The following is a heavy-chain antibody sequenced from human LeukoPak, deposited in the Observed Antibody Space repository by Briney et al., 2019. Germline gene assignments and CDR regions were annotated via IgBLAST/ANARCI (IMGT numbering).Heavy chain of an antibody. CDR2: ILDSGVGT. Sequence: PGGSLRLSCAASGFTFSSYAMTWVRQAPGKGLEWVSTILDSGVGTYYADSVKGRFTISRDNAKNTVYLQMNSLRAEDTAVYYCVSFYETYWGRGTLVTVSS. D-gene: IGHD2/OR15-2a*01. CDR1: GFTFSSYA. CDR3: VSFYETY. J-gene: IGHJ4*02. V-gene: IGHV3-23*01.